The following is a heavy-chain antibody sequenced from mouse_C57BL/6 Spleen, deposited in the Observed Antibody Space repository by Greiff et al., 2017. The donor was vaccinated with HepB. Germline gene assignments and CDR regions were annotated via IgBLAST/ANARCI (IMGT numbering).Heavy chain of an antibody. Sequence: QVQLQQSGAELVKPGASVKISCKASGYAFSSYWMNWVKQRPGKGLEWIGQIYPGDGDTNYNGKFKGKATLTADKSSSTAYMQLSSLTSEDSAVYFCARLGPDGYYDYWGQGTTLTVSS. D-gene: IGHD2-3*01. CDR2: IYPGDGDT. J-gene: IGHJ2*01. CDR3: ARLGPDGYYDY. CDR1: GYAFSSYW. V-gene: IGHV1-80*01.